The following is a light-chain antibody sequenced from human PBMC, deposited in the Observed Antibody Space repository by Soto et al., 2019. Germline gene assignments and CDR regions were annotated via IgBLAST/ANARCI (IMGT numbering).Light chain of an antibody. CDR1: SSNIGAGYD. CDR3: QSYDSSLINYV. Sequence: QSVLTQPPSVSGAPGQRVTISCTGSSSNIGAGYDVHWYQQLPGTAPKLLIYGNSNRPSGVPDRVSGSKSGTSASLAITGLQAEDEADYYCQSYDSSLINYVFGTGTKVTVL. V-gene: IGLV1-40*01. J-gene: IGLJ1*01. CDR2: GNS.